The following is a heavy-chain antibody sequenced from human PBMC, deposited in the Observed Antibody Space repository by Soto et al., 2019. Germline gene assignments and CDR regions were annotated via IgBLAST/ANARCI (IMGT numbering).Heavy chain of an antibody. CDR1: GGSISSYY. D-gene: IGHD1-26*01. V-gene: IGHV4-59*08. CDR2: IYYSGST. J-gene: IGHJ4*02. Sequence: QVQLQESGPGLVKPSETLSLTCTVSGGSISSYYWSWIRQPPGKGLEWIGYIYYSGSTNYNPSLKSRVNISLDTSKNQFSLKLSSVTVADTAVYYCARRWGATFDFWGQGTLVTVSS. CDR3: ARRWGATFDF.